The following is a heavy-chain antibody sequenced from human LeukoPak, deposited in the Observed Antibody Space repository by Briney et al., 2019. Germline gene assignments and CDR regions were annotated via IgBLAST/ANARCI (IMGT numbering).Heavy chain of an antibody. J-gene: IGHJ4*02. D-gene: IGHD4-23*01. Sequence: GGSLSLSCAASGFTFSSYAMSWVRPPPGKGLEWVPAISGSGGSTYYADSGRGRLTLSRDNSKNTLYLQMNSLRAEDTAVYYCAKADYGGNEHWGQGTLVTVSS. CDR2: ISGSGGST. CDR3: AKADYGGNEH. CDR1: GFTFSSYA. V-gene: IGHV3-23*01.